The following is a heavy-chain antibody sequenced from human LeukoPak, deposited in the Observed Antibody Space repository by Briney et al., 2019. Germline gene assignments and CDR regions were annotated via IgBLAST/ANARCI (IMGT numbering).Heavy chain of an antibody. V-gene: IGHV3-21*01. CDR2: ISSSSSYI. CDR1: GFTFSSYS. CDR3: AVESRGVVHFQN. Sequence: GGSLRLSCAASGFTFSSYSMNWVRQAPGKGLEWVSSISSSSSYIYYADSVKGRFTISRDNAKNSLYLQMNSLRAEDTAVYYCAVESRGVVHFQNWGQGTLVTVSS. D-gene: IGHD2-15*01. J-gene: IGHJ1*01.